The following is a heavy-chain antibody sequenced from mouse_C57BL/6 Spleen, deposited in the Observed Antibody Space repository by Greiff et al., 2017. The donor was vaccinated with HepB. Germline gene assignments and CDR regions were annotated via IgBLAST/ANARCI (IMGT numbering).Heavy chain of an antibody. CDR3: ASPCLP. D-gene: IGHD6-1*01. CDR1: GYTFTDYY. J-gene: IGHJ2*01. CDR2: INPNNGGT. Sequence: EVQLQQSGPELVKPGASVKISCKASGYTFTDYYMNWVKQSHGKSLEWIGDINPNNGGTSYNQKFKGKATLTVDKSSSTAYMELRSLTSEDSAVYYCASPCLPWGQGTTLTVSS. V-gene: IGHV1-26*01.